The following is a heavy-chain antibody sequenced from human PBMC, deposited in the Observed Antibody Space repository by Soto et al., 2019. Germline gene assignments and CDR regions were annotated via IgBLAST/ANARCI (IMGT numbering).Heavy chain of an antibody. Sequence: SETLSLTCTVSGGSISSYYWNWIRRPPGEGLEWIGYIYYSGSTNYNPSLKSRVTISVDTSKNQFSLKLSSVTAADTAVYYCARLPPYCSGGSCYYYYYGMDVWGQGTTVTVS. D-gene: IGHD2-15*01. J-gene: IGHJ6*02. CDR2: IYYSGST. CDR1: GGSISSYY. CDR3: ARLPPYCSGGSCYYYYYGMDV. V-gene: IGHV4-59*08.